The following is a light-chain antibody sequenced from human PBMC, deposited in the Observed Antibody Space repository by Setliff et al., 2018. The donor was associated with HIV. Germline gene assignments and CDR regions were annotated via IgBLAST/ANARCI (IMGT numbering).Light chain of an antibody. CDR3: QSYDSRLSGYG. J-gene: IGLJ1*01. CDR1: SSNIGAGYD. V-gene: IGLV1-40*01. CDR2: GNS. Sequence: QSVLTQPPPVSGAPGQRVTISCTGSSSNIGAGYDVHWYQQLPGTAPKLLIYGNSNRPSGVPDRFSGSKSGNSASLAITGLQAEDEADYYCQSYDSRLSGYGFGTGTKGTVL.